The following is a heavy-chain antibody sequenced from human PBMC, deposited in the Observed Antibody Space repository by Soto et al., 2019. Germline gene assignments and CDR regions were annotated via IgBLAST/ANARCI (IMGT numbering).Heavy chain of an antibody. D-gene: IGHD3-3*02. Sequence: EVQLLESGGGLVQPGGSLRLSCAASGFTFSSYAVRWVRQAPGKGLEWVSAISGSGGSTYYADSVKGRFTISRDNSKNTLYLQMNSLRAEDTAVYYCAKAQSISIHSGRAFDYWGQGTLVTVSS. V-gene: IGHV3-23*01. J-gene: IGHJ4*02. CDR2: ISGSGGST. CDR3: AKAQSISIHSGRAFDY. CDR1: GFTFSSYA.